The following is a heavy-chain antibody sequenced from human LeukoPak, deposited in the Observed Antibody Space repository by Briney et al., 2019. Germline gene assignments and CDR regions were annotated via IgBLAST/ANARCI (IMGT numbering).Heavy chain of an antibody. J-gene: IGHJ5*02. CDR1: GYTFTGYY. D-gene: IGHD3-10*01. V-gene: IGHV1-2*04. CDR3: ARTSRITMVRGASGGEWFDP. CDR2: INPNSGGT. Sequence: GASVKVSCKASGYTFTGYYMHWVRQAPGQGLEWMGWINPNSGGTNYAQKFQGWVTMTRDTSISTAYMELSRLRSDDTAVYYCARTSRITMVRGASGGEWFDPWGQGTLVTVSS.